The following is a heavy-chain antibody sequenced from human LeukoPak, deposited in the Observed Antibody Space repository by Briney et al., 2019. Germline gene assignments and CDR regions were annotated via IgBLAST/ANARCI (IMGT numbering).Heavy chain of an antibody. CDR2: IYYSGST. CDR3: PRLRGYSYATQGWFDP. V-gene: IGHV4-59*01. CDR1: GGSIGSYY. Sequence: SETLSLTCTVSGGSIGSYYWSWIRQPPGKGLEWISYIYYSGSTTYNPSLKSRSTISVDTSNDQSSLKLSSAAAADTAAHYCPRLRGYSYATQGWFDPWGQGTLVTVSS. J-gene: IGHJ5*02. D-gene: IGHD5-18*01.